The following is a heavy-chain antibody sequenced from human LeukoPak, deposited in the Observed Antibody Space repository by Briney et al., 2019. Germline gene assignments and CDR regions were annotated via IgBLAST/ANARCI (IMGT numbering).Heavy chain of an antibody. CDR1: GFIFINYW. V-gene: IGHV3-30*02. Sequence: PGGSLRLSCAASGFIFINYWMNWVRQAPDRGLEWVAFIRYDESNKYYADSVKGRFTVSRDNSKNTLYMKTNSLRTDDTAVYYCGKEHIPYSNCSFMDFWGQGTLVTVSS. D-gene: IGHD2-21*01. CDR3: GKEHIPYSNCSFMDF. CDR2: IRYDESNK. J-gene: IGHJ4*02.